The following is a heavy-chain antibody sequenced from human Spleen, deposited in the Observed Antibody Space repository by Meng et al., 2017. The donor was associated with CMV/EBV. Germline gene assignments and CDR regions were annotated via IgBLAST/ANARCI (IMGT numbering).Heavy chain of an antibody. CDR1: GFIFGVYS. CDR3: AREARHPRTSSVGPDSYTPYYFDS. D-gene: IGHD2-2*02. Sequence: GESLKISCAASGFIFGVYSMNWFRQAPGKGMVWVASINRASAFKYYADSVRGRFTVSRDNAKSSLYLELNSMRVEDTALYFCAREARHPRTSSVGPDSYTPYYFDSWGQGSLVTVSS. CDR2: INRASAFK. J-gene: IGHJ4*02. V-gene: IGHV3-21*06.